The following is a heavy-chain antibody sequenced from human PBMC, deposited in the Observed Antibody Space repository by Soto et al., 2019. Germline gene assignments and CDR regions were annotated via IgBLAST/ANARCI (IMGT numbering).Heavy chain of an antibody. V-gene: IGHV4-59*02. Sequence: SWSLSLTFTVSGCSVIRYYWSWIRKPTGKGLEWIGYIYYSGGTNYNPSLKSRVTISVDTSKNQFSLKLSSVTAADTAVYYCARLNWRATQDEDYYYYGMDVWGQGPPV. CDR3: ARLNWRATQDEDYYYYGMDV. D-gene: IGHD1-1*01. CDR2: IYYSGGT. J-gene: IGHJ6*02. CDR1: GCSVIRYY.